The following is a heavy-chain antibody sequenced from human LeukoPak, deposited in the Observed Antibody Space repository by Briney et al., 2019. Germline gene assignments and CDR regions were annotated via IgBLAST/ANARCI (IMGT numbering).Heavy chain of an antibody. Sequence: GGSLRLSCAASGFTFSSHSMNWVRQAPGKGLEWVSSISSSSTTIYYADSVKGRFTISRDNVKNSLYLQMNSLRDEDTAVYYCARDSHYGSGSPDYWGQGTLVTVSS. D-gene: IGHD3-10*01. CDR1: GFTFSSHS. V-gene: IGHV3-48*02. J-gene: IGHJ4*02. CDR2: ISSSSTTI. CDR3: ARDSHYGSGSPDY.